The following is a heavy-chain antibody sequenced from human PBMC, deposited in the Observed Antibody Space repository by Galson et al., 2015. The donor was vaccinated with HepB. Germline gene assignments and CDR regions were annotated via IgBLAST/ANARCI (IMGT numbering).Heavy chain of an antibody. CDR1: GFTFSSYA. Sequence: SLRLSCAASGFTFSSYAMHWVRQAPGKGLEWVAVISYDGSNKYYADSVKGRFTISRDNSKNTLYLQMNSLRAEDTAVYYCARDRRYGQEPLDYWGQGTLVTVS. D-gene: IGHD4-17*01. CDR2: ISYDGSNK. J-gene: IGHJ4*02. CDR3: ARDRRYGQEPLDY. V-gene: IGHV3-30-3*01.